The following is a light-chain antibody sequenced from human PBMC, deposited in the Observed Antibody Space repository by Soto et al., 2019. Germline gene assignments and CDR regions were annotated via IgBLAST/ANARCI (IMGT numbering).Light chain of an antibody. Sequence: QSALTQPASVSGSPGQSITISGTGTNSDVGGYKYVSWYQQHPGKAPKLLIYTVSNRPSGVSNRFSGSKSGNTASLTISGLQAEDEADYYCSSYTSSSSYVFGTGTKLTVL. CDR2: TVS. CDR1: NSDVGGYKY. J-gene: IGLJ1*01. V-gene: IGLV2-14*01. CDR3: SSYTSSSSYV.